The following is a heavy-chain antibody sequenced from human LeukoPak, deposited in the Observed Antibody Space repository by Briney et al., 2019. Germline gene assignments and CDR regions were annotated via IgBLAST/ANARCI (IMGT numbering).Heavy chain of an antibody. Sequence: PGGSLRLSCAASGFTFSSYGMSWVRQAPGKGLEWVPAISGSGGSTYYADSVKGRFTISRDNSKNTLYLQMNSLRAEDTAVYYCAKDEGTYYYDSSGYYFDYWGQGTLVTVSS. D-gene: IGHD3-22*01. CDR3: AKDEGTYYYDSSGYYFDY. CDR1: GFTFSSYG. CDR2: ISGSGGST. J-gene: IGHJ4*02. V-gene: IGHV3-23*01.